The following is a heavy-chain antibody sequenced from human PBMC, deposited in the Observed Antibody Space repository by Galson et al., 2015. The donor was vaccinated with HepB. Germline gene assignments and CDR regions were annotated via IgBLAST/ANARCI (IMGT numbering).Heavy chain of an antibody. Sequence: SLRLSCAASGFTVSSNYMSWVRQAPGKGLEWVSVIYSGGSTYYADSVKGRFTISRHNSKNTLYLQMNSLRAEDTAVYYCARGVHEGTLSSWYGADAFDIWGQGTMVTVSS. CDR3: ARGVHEGTLSSWYGADAFDI. V-gene: IGHV3-53*04. CDR1: GFTVSSNY. J-gene: IGHJ3*02. CDR2: IYSGGST. D-gene: IGHD6-13*01.